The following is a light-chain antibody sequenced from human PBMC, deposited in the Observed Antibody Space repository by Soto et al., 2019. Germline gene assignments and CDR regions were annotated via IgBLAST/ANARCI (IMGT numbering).Light chain of an antibody. V-gene: IGLV2-14*01. CDR1: SSDVGGYNS. CDR3: NSYRHSTTLV. CDR2: EVS. J-gene: IGLJ1*01. Sequence: QSALTQPASVSGSPGQSITIPCTRTSSDVGGYNSVSWFQQHPSKAPKLIIYEVSHRPSGVSIRFSGSKSGNTASLTISGLQAEDEADYYCNSYRHSTTLVFGTGTKVTVL.